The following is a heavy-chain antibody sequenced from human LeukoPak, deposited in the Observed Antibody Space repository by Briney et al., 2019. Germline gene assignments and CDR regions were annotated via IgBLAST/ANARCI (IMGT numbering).Heavy chain of an antibody. J-gene: IGHJ4*02. Sequence: SETLSLTCTVSGGSISSSSYYWGWIRQPPGKGLEWIGSIYYSGSTYYNPSLKSRVTISVDTSKNQFSPKLSSVTAADTAVYYCASDNGYVSSSPPPFDYWGQGTLVTVSS. V-gene: IGHV4-39*07. CDR3: ASDNGYVSSSPPPFDY. CDR2: IYYSGST. CDR1: GGSISSSSYY. D-gene: IGHD6-6*01.